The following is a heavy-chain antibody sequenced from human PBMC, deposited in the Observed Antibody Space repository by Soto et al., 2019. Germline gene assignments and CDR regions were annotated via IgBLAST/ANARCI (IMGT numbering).Heavy chain of an antibody. V-gene: IGHV3-21*06. J-gene: IGHJ6*02. D-gene: IGHD4-4*01. CDR1: GFTFSDEN. CDR3: ARDSDCHSNSCFFPPHV. CDR2: ISGGGSYI. Sequence: GGSLRLSCSASGFTFSDENMSWVRQVPGKGLEWVSGISGGGSYIFYADSVQGRFSISRDNAKNSLFLEMNSLRVEDTAVYYCARDSDCHSNSCFFPPHVWGQGTTVTVSS.